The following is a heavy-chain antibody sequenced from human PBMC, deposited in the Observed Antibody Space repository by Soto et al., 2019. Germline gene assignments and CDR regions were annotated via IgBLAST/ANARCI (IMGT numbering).Heavy chain of an antibody. Sequence: ASVKVSCKASGYTFTGYYMRWVRQAPGQGLEWMGWINPNSGGTNYAQKFQGRVTMTRDTSISTAYMELSRLRSDDTAVYYCARETTFSTYYFDYWGQGTLVTVSS. J-gene: IGHJ4*02. V-gene: IGHV1-2*02. CDR3: ARETTFSTYYFDY. D-gene: IGHD4-17*01. CDR2: INPNSGGT. CDR1: GYTFTGYY.